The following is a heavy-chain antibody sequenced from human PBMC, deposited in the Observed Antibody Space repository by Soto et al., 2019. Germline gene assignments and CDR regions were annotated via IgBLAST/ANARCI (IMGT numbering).Heavy chain of an antibody. J-gene: IGHJ3*02. CDR3: ATSPRFAFDI. CDR1: GGSVNSVNYY. D-gene: IGHD3-16*01. CDR2: IYSSGST. Sequence: QVQLQESGPGLVKPSETLSLSCSVSGGSVNSVNYYWSWIRQPPGKGLEWIGYIYSSGSTNYNPSLKSRVTISVDTSKNQLSLRLNSVTTAAPAVYYCATSPRFAFDIWGQGTMVTVSS. V-gene: IGHV4-61*01.